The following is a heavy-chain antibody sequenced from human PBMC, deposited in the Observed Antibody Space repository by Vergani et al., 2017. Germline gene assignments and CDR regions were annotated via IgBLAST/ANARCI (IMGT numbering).Heavy chain of an antibody. J-gene: IGHJ6*02. D-gene: IGHD1-14*01. CDR1: GYTFTGYY. CDR3: ARVPMKWAPELGYSYYYGMDV. V-gene: IGHV1-2*02. CDR2: INPNSGGT. Sequence: QVQLVQSGAKVTKPGASVKVSCKASGYTFTGYYMHWVRQAPGQGLEWMGWINPNSGGTNYAQKFQGRVTITRDTSISTAYMALSRLRSDDTAVYYCARVPMKWAPELGYSYYYGMDVWGLGTTVTVSS.